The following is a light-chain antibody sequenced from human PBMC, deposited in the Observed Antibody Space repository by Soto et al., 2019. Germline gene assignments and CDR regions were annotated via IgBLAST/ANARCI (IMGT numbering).Light chain of an antibody. CDR1: SSDVGGYNY. CDR3: SSYTSSSDVV. J-gene: IGLJ2*01. Sequence: QSALTQPASVSGSPGQSITISCTGTSSDVGGYNYVSWYQHHPGKAPKLMIYDVSNRPSGVSNRFSGSKSGNTASLTISGLQAEDEADYYCSSYTSSSDVVFGGGTKVTVL. V-gene: IGLV2-14*03. CDR2: DVS.